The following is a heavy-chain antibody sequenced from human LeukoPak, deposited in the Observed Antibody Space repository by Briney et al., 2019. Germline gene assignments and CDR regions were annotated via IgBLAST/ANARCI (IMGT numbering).Heavy chain of an antibody. D-gene: IGHD3-3*01. Sequence: SETLSLTCTVSGGSISSSSYYWGWIRQPPGKGLEWIGSIYYSGSTYYNPSLKSRVTISVDTSKNQFSLKLSSVTAADTAVYYCAKDFWSGSFGAFDIWGQGTMVTVSS. J-gene: IGHJ3*02. CDR1: GGSISSSSYY. CDR2: IYYSGST. CDR3: AKDFWSGSFGAFDI. V-gene: IGHV4-39*07.